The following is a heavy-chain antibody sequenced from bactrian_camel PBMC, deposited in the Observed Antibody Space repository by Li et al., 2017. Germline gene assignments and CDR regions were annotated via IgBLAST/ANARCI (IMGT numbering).Heavy chain of an antibody. CDR1: GFSFSTYA. J-gene: IGHJ4*01. Sequence: VQLVESGGGLVQPGGSLRLSCAASGFSFSTYAMSWVRQAPGKGLEWVSHINSGGDITWYADSQKGRFTISRDNAKNTLYLQLDSLKTEDTAMYYCARGGGGSYFTEYKYWGQGTQVTVS. D-gene: IGHD2*01. CDR2: INSGGDIT. CDR3: ARGGGGSYFTEYKY. V-gene: IGHV3S35*01.